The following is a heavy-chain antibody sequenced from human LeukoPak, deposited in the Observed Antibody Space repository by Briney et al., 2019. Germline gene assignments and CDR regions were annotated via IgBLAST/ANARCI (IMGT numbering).Heavy chain of an antibody. CDR1: GYXFTSHW. J-gene: IGHJ4*02. CDR3: ARHAYGDYYFDY. D-gene: IGHD4-17*01. CDR2: IDPGDCDT. Sequence: GQSLHISCHGPGYXFTSHWIGWVRPMPGKGLDWMGIIDPGDCDTRYSASFQGQVTISADRSITTPYLEWSSLKASDTAMYYCARHAYGDYYFDYWGQGTLVTVSS. V-gene: IGHV5-51*01.